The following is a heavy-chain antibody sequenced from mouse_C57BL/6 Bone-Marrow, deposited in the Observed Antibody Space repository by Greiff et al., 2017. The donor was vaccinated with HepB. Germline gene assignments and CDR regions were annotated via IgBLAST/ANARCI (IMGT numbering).Heavy chain of an antibody. Sequence: EVQLQQSGPVLVKPGASVKMSCKASGYTFTDYYMNWVKQSHGKSLEWIGVINPYNGGTSYNQKFKGKATLTVDKSSSTAYMELNSLTSEDSAVYYCARRDYSNYDFDYWGQGTTLTVSS. J-gene: IGHJ2*01. CDR3: ARRDYSNYDFDY. CDR2: INPYNGGT. CDR1: GYTFTDYY. V-gene: IGHV1-19*01. D-gene: IGHD2-5*01.